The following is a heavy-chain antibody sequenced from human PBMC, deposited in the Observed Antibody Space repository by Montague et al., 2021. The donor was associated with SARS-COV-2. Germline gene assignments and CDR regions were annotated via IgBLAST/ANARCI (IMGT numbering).Heavy chain of an antibody. D-gene: IGHD3-3*01. Sequence: SETLSLTRAVYGGSFSGYYWTWIRQPPGKGLEWVGEINDRGSTNYNPSFESRLTMSVDTSKNQFSLRLKSVSAADTAVYYCARGQVTIFGVLIMLPAAGAVDVWGQGTTVTVSS. V-gene: IGHV4-34*01. CDR3: ARGQVTIFGVLIMLPAAGAVDV. J-gene: IGHJ3*01. CDR1: GGSFSGYY. CDR2: INDRGST.